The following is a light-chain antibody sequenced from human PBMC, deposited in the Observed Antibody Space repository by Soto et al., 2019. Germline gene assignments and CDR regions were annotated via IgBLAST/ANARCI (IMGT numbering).Light chain of an antibody. Sequence: DVQMTLSPSTLSASVGDRVTITCRASQSINNLLAWYQQKPGKAPKFLIYDVSTLESGVPSRFSGSGSGTEFTPTISSLQPEDFATYYCLQHNSYPRAFGQGTMVDIK. CDR3: LQHNSYPRA. J-gene: IGKJ1*01. CDR2: DVS. CDR1: QSINNL. V-gene: IGKV1-5*01.